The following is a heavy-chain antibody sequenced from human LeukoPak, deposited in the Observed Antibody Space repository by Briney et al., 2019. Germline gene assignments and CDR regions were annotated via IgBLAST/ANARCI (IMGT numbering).Heavy chain of an antibody. Sequence: SGPTLVKPTQTLTLTCTFSGFSLRTSGEAVGWIRQPPGKALEWLALIYWDDEKPYSPSLKNRLTITKDTSRNQVVLTMTNMDPVDTATYYCAHRRGGYFDSWGQGTLDTVSS. J-gene: IGHJ4*02. V-gene: IGHV2-5*02. D-gene: IGHD3-10*01. CDR1: GFSLRTSGEA. CDR3: AHRRGGYFDS. CDR2: IYWDDEK.